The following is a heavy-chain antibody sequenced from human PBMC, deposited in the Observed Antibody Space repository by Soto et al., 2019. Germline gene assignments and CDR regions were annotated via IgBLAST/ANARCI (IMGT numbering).Heavy chain of an antibody. J-gene: IGHJ4*02. D-gene: IGHD3-22*01. CDR2: INPNSGGT. CDR3: ARGYYYDSSGYPIDY. Sequence: ASVKVSCKASGYTFTGYYMHWVRQAPGQGLEWMGWINPNSGGTNYAQKFQGWVTMTRDTSISTAYMELSRLRSDDTAVYYCARGYYYDSSGYPIDYWGQGTLVTVSS. CDR1: GYTFTGYY. V-gene: IGHV1-2*04.